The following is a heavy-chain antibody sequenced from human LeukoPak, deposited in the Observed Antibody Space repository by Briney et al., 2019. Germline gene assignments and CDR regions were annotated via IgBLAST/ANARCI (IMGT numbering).Heavy chain of an antibody. V-gene: IGHV3-23*01. CDR3: AKETSSSFDY. Sequence: GGSLRLSCAASGFIFSSYAMSWVRQAPGKGLEWVSGISGSGYDTYYADSVKGRVTISRDNSKNTLYLQMNSLRAEDTAVYYCAKETSSSFDYWGQGTLVTVSS. CDR2: ISGSGYDT. CDR1: GFIFSSYA. D-gene: IGHD6-6*01. J-gene: IGHJ4*02.